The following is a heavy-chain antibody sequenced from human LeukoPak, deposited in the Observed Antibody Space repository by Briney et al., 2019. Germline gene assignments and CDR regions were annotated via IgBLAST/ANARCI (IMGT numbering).Heavy chain of an antibody. Sequence: GGSLRLSCAASGFTFSSYSMNWVRPAPGKGLEWVSYISSSSSTIYYADSVTGRFTISRDNAKNSLYLQMSSLRAEDTAVYYCARCLSPGYSSGWYPVDAFDIWGEGTMVTVSS. J-gene: IGHJ3*02. V-gene: IGHV3-48*01. CDR1: GFTFSSYS. D-gene: IGHD6-19*01. CDR3: ARCLSPGYSSGWYPVDAFDI. CDR2: ISSSSSTI.